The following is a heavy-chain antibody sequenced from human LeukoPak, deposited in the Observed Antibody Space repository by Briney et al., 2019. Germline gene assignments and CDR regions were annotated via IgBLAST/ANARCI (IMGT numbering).Heavy chain of an antibody. J-gene: IGHJ6*02. CDR1: GGTFSSYA. CDR3: ARGSGIGIVGASTAYYYGMDV. Sequence: GASVKVSCKASGGTFSSYAISWVRPAPGQGLEWMGRIIPILGIANYAQKFQGRVTITAGKSTSTAYMELSSLRSEDTAVYYCARGSGIGIVGASTAYYYGMDVWGQGTTVTVSS. V-gene: IGHV1-69*04. D-gene: IGHD1-26*01. CDR2: IIPILGIA.